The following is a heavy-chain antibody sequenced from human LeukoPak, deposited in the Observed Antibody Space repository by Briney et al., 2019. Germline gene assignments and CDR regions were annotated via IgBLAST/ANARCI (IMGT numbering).Heavy chain of an antibody. CDR2: IYTSGST. V-gene: IGHV4-4*07. CDR1: GGSISSYY. D-gene: IGHD2-15*01. Sequence: SETLSLTCTVSGGSISSYYWSWIRQPAGKGLEWIGRIYTSGSTNYNPSLKSRVTISVDTSKNQFSLKLSSVAAADTAVYYCARIVVVVAATRQYYYYYYMDVWGKGTTVTVSS. CDR3: ARIVVVVAATRQYYYYYYMDV. J-gene: IGHJ6*03.